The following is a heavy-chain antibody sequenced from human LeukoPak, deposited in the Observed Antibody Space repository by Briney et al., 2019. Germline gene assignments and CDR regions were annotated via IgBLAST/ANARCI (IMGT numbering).Heavy chain of an antibody. Sequence: GGSLRLSCAASGFTFSSHWMHWVRQAPGKGLVWVSRINSDGSTTTYADSVKGRFTISRDNANNTLYLQMNSLRAEDTAVYYCARVMDYFDYWGQGTLVTVSS. CDR2: INSDGSTT. CDR3: ARVMDYFDY. D-gene: IGHD5-24*01. J-gene: IGHJ4*02. CDR1: GFTFSSHW. V-gene: IGHV3-74*01.